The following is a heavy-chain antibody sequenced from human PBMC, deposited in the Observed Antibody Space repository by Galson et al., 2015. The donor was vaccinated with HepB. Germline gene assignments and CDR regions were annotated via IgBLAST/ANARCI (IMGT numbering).Heavy chain of an antibody. CDR3: TTDSPYSSSWRDWFDP. CDR1: GFTFSNAW. Sequence: SLRLSCAASGFTFSNAWMSWVRQAPGKGLEWVGRIKSKTDGGTTDYAAPVKGRFTISRDDSKNTLYLQMNSLKTEDTAVYYCTTDSPYSSSWRDWFDPWGQGTLVTVSS. V-gene: IGHV3-15*01. J-gene: IGHJ5*02. CDR2: IKSKTDGGTT. D-gene: IGHD6-13*01.